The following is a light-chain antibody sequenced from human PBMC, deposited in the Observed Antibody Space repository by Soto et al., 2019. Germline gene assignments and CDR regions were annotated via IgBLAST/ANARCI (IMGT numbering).Light chain of an antibody. CDR1: SSDVGNYKY. J-gene: IGLJ1*01. V-gene: IGLV2-14*01. CDR3: FSYTSSGTYV. CDR2: EVS. Sequence: QSVLTQPASVSGSPGKSITIYCTGTSSDVGNYKYVSWYQQHPGKAPKLMIYEVSNRPSGVSNRFSGSKSGNTASLTISGLQAEDETDYYCFSYTSSGTYVFGTGTKVTVL.